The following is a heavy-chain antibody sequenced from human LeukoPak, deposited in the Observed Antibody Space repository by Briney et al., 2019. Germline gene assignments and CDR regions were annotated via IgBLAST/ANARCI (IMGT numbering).Heavy chain of an antibody. V-gene: IGHV4-59*01. CDR1: GGSISSYY. D-gene: IGHD3-22*01. J-gene: IGHJ4*02. CDR3: AREALNAYDSSGYYA. CDR2: IYYSGST. Sequence: SSETLSLTCTVSGGSISSYYWSRIRQPPGKGLEWIGYIYYSGSTNYNPSLKSRVSISVDTSKNQFSLKLSSVTATDTAVYYCAREALNAYDSSGYYAWGQGTLVTVSS.